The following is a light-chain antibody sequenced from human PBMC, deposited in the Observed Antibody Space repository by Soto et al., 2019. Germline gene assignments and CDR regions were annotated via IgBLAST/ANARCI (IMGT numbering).Light chain of an antibody. J-gene: IGKJ1*01. CDR2: DAS. CDR1: QGISNF. V-gene: IGKV1-27*01. CDR3: QKYNSAPRA. Sequence: DIQMTQSPSSLSASVGDRVTITCRASQGISNFLAWYQQKPGKVPKLLIYDASTLQSGVPSRFSGSGSGTEFTLTSSSLQPEDVATYYCQKYNSAPRAFGQGTKVEIK.